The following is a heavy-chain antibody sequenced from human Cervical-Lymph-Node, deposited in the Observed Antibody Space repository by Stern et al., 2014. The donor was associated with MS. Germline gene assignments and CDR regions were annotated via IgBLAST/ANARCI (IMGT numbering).Heavy chain of an antibody. D-gene: IGHD2/OR15-2a*01. J-gene: IGHJ4*02. CDR1: GGSISSHY. V-gene: IGHV4-59*11. CDR2: ICYSGNI. Sequence: QLQLQESGPGLVKPSETLSLTCTVSGGSISSHYWSWIRQPPGQGLEWIGYICYSGNINYSPSLRSRVTISVDTSKNQFSLKLSSVTAADTAVYSGARSPLFPYYFDYWGQGTLVTVSS. CDR3: ARSPLFPYYFDY.